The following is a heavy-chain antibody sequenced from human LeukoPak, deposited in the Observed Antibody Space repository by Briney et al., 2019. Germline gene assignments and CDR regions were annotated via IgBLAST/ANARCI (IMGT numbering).Heavy chain of an antibody. D-gene: IGHD3-16*01. CDR2: MNPNSGNT. CDR3: AREGGAMAYYFDY. Sequence: ASVKVSCKASGYTLTSYDINWVRQATGQGLEWMGWMNPNSGNTGYAQKFQGRVTITRNTSISTAYMELSSLRSEDTAVYYCAREGGAMAYYFDYWGQGTLVTVSS. V-gene: IGHV1-8*03. CDR1: GYTLTSYD. J-gene: IGHJ4*02.